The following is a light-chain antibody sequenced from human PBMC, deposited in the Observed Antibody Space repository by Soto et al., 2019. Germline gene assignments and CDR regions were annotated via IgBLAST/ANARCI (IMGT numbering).Light chain of an antibody. V-gene: IGKV3-20*01. J-gene: IGKJ2*01. CDR2: DVS. CDR3: QQYETSVMYT. CDR1: QSVRSSF. Sequence: EIVLTQSPGTLSLSPGERATLSCRASQSVRSSFFAWYQQKPGQAPRLLIYDVSVRDTGISDRFSGSGSETDFTLTINRLEPEDVAVYYCQQYETSVMYTFGQGTKLAIK.